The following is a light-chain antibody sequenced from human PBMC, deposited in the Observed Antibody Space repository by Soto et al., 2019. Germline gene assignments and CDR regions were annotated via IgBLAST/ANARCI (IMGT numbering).Light chain of an antibody. Sequence: EIVLTQSPGTLSLSPGERATLSCRASQSVSNNYLAWYQQKPGQAPRLLIYGASTRATGIPDRFSGSGSGTDLTLTISSLEPEDFAVYYRQQRTSWPPWTFGQGTKVDIK. J-gene: IGKJ1*01. CDR2: GAS. V-gene: IGKV3D-20*02. CDR1: QSVSNNY. CDR3: QQRTSWPPWT.